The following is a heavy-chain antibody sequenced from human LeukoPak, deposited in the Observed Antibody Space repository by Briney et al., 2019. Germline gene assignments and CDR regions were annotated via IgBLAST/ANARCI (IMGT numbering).Heavy chain of an antibody. D-gene: IGHD6-19*01. CDR1: GDSINNNNW. V-gene: IGHV4-4*02. J-gene: IGHJ4*02. CDR3: ARGSIAVAGSFDY. CDR2: IYHSGST. Sequence: SETLSLTCAVSGDSINNNNWWSWVRQPPGKGLEWIGEIYHSGSTNYNPSLKSRVTISVDKSKNQFSLKLSSVTAADTAVYYCARGSIAVAGSFDYWGQGTLVTVSS.